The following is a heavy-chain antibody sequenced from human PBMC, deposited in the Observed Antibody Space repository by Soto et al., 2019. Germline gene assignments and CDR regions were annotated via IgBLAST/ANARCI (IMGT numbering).Heavy chain of an antibody. D-gene: IGHD3-10*01. J-gene: IGHJ6*03. V-gene: IGHV5-51*01. CDR1: GYSFTSYW. CDR2: IYPGDSDT. Sequence: PGESLKISCKGSGYSFTSYWIGWVRQMPGKGLEWMGIIYPGDSDTRYSPSFQGQVTISADKSISTAYLQWSSLKASDTAMYYCARRGYYYGSGSYYGTYYYYYMDVWGKGTTVTVSS. CDR3: ARRGYYYGSGSYYGTYYYYYMDV.